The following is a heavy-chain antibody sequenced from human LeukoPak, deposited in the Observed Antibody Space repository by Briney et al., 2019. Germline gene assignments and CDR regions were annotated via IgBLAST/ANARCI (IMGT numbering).Heavy chain of an antibody. CDR2: ISSSSSYI. D-gene: IGHD4-17*01. CDR3: ARVLLYGDDAFDI. CDR1: GFTFSSYS. V-gene: IGHV3-21*04. Sequence: GGSLRLSCAASGFTFSSYSMNWVRQAPGKGLEWVSSISSSSSYIYYADSVKGRFTISRDNAKNSLYLQMNSLRAEDTAVYYCARVLLYGDDAFDIWGQGTMVTVSS. J-gene: IGHJ3*02.